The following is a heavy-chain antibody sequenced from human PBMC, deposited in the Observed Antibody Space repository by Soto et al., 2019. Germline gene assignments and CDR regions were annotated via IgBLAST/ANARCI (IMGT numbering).Heavy chain of an antibody. CDR1: GFTLSSYW. Sequence: EVQLVESGGGLVQPGGSLRLSCAASGFTLSSYWMHWVRQAPGKGLAWVANIKQDGSEKYYVDSVKGRFTISRDNAKNSLYLQMNSLRAEDTAVYYCARRNTAVVLGRYYVELWGQGTLVTVSS. J-gene: IGHJ4*02. D-gene: IGHD5-18*01. CDR3: ARRNTAVVLGRYYVEL. CDR2: IKQDGSEK. V-gene: IGHV3-7*03.